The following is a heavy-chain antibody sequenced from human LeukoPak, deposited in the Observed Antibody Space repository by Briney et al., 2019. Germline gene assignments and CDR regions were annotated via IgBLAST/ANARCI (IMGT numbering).Heavy chain of an antibody. CDR3: ARAEDGGLYYYYGMDV. D-gene: IGHD4-23*01. J-gene: IGHJ6*02. CDR2: ISSSGSTI. V-gene: IGHV3-48*03. CDR1: GFTFSSYE. Sequence: PGGSLRLSCAASGFTFSSYEMNWVRQAPGKGLEWVSYISSSGSTIYYADPVKGRFTISRDNAKNSLYLQMNSLRAEDTAVYYCARAEDGGLYYYYGMDVWGQGTTVTVSS.